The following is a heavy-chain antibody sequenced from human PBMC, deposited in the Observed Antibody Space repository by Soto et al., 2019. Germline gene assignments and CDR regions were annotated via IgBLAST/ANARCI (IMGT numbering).Heavy chain of an antibody. CDR2: ISYDGSNK. CDR1: GFTFSSYG. CDR3: AKDAGYDFWSGYYSPYYYYGMDV. J-gene: IGHJ6*02. Sequence: GGSLRLFCAASGFTFSSYGMHWVRQAPGKGLEWVAVISYDGSNKYYADSVKGRFTISRDNSKNTLYLQMNSLRAEDTAVYYCAKDAGYDFWSGYYSPYYYYGMDVWGQGTTVTVSS. D-gene: IGHD3-3*01. V-gene: IGHV3-30*18.